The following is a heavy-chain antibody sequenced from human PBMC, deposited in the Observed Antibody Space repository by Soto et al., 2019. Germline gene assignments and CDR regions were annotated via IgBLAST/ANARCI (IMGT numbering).Heavy chain of an antibody. J-gene: IGHJ2*01. CDR2: IYYSGTT. CDR1: GGSINNGDYY. D-gene: IGHD3-3*01. Sequence: QVQLQESGPGLVKSSQTLSLTCGVSGGSINNGDYYWSWIRQPPGKGRGWIGYIYYSGTTYFNPSLKSRLSMSLDTSKNQFSLKLTSVTAADTAVYYCAREKSVFFGMAHPYCYFDLWGRGTLVTVSS. CDR3: AREKSVFFGMAHPYCYFDL. V-gene: IGHV4-30-4*01.